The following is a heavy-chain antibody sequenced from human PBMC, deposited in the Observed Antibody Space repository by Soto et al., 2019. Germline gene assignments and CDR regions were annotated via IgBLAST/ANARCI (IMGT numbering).Heavy chain of an antibody. D-gene: IGHD2-2*01. J-gene: IGHJ2*01. CDR2: ISGGGDRT. Sequence: EVQLLESGGGLVQPGGSLRLSCVSSGFTFINYAMNWVRQTPGKGLEWVSGISGGGDRTFDADSVKGRFTISRDNSKNTVNLQMNSLRADDTAVYYCARKVLGSTSRPDWWYFDLWGRGTLVTVSS. CDR1: GFTFINYA. CDR3: ARKVLGSTSRPDWWYFDL. V-gene: IGHV3-23*01.